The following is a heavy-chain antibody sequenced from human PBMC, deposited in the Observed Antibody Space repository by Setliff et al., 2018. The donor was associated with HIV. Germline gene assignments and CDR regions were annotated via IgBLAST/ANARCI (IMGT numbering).Heavy chain of an antibody. Sequence: SVKVSCKASGGTFSSYAISWVRQAPRQGLEWMGGIIPIFNTANYAQKFQGRVTITADESTSTAYMELSSLRSEDTAVYYCARIVRPSYYYYYYMDVWGKGTTVTVSS. CDR3: ARIVRPSYYYYYYMDV. J-gene: IGHJ6*03. D-gene: IGHD3-10*02. CDR1: GGTFSSYA. V-gene: IGHV1-69*13. CDR2: IIPIFNTA.